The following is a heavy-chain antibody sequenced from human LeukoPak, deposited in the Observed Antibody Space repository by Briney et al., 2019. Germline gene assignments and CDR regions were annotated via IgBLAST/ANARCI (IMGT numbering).Heavy chain of an antibody. CDR3: ARDLGGSLVTTIYYYYYGMDV. CDR2: IYSGDNT. CDR1: GFTVSSNY. J-gene: IGHJ6*02. D-gene: IGHD4-23*01. Sequence: GGSLRLSCAVSGFTVSSNYMNWVRQPPGKGLEWVSVIYSGDNTYYADSVKGRFTISRDNFKNTLYLQMNSLRAEDTAVYYCARDLGGSLVTTIYYYYYGMDVWGQGTTVTVSS. V-gene: IGHV3-53*05.